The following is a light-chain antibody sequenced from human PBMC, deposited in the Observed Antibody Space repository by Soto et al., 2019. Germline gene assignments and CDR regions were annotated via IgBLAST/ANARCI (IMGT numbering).Light chain of an antibody. J-gene: IGKJ5*01. Sequence: EIVLTQSPATLSLSPGERATLSCRASQNILSFLAWYQQKPGQAPRLLIYDASKRANGIAARFSGSGSGTDFTLSISSLEPEDFALYYCQQRSKWPLTFGQGTRLDIK. CDR3: QQRSKWPLT. V-gene: IGKV3-11*01. CDR1: QNILSF. CDR2: DAS.